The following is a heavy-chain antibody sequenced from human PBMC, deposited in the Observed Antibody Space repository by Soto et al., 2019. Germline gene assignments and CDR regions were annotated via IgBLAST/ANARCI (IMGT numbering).Heavy chain of an antibody. J-gene: IGHJ4*02. CDR2: ISDDGTNK. D-gene: IGHD1-1*01. CDR1: GFRFSSYG. V-gene: IGHV3-30*18. Sequence: GGSLRLSCAASGFRFSSYGMNWVRQAPGKGLEWVAVISDDGTNKYYVDSVKGRFTISRDNSKNTLYLQMNSLRAEDTAVYYCAKSMEYLQRIFDYWGQGTLVTVSS. CDR3: AKSMEYLQRIFDY.